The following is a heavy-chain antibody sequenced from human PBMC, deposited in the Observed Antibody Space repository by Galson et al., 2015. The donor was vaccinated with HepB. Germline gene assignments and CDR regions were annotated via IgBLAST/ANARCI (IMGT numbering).Heavy chain of an antibody. CDR1: GYTSTSYG. CDR3: ARRWFGDTTFDY. V-gene: IGHV1-18*01. D-gene: IGHD3-10*01. CDR2: ISAYNGNT. J-gene: IGHJ4*02. Sequence: SVKVSCKASGYTSTSYGISWVRQAPGQGLEWMGWISAYNGNTNYAQKFQGRVTMTTDTSTSTAYMELRSLRSDDTAVYYCARRWFGDTTFDYWGQGTLVTVSS.